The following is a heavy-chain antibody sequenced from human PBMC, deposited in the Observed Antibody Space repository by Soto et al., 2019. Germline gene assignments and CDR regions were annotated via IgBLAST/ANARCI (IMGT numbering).Heavy chain of an antibody. CDR1: GYSFTSYW. Sequence: GESLKISCKGSGYSFTSYWIGWVRQMPGKGLEWMGIIYPGDSDTRYSPSFQGQVTISADKSISTAYLQWSSLKASDTAMYYCARHLAMVTTYYGMDVWGQGTTVTVSS. D-gene: IGHD4-17*01. CDR2: IYPGDSDT. V-gene: IGHV5-51*01. CDR3: ARHLAMVTTYYGMDV. J-gene: IGHJ6*02.